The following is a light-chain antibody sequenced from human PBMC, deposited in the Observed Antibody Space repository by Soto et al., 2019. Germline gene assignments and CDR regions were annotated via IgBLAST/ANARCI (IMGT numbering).Light chain of an antibody. CDR1: SSDVGGYNY. Sequence: QSALTQPASVAGSPGQSITISCTGTSSDVGGYNYVSWYQQHPGKAPKLIIYEVSNRPSGVSNRFSGSKSGNTASLTISGLQAEDESDYYCSSFTSITTYVFGTGTQLTVL. J-gene: IGLJ1*01. CDR3: SSFTSITTYV. V-gene: IGLV2-14*01. CDR2: EVS.